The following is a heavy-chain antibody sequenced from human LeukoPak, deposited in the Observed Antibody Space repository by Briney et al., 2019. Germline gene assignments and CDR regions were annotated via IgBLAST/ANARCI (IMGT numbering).Heavy chain of an antibody. CDR3: ARQGYYYYYMDV. Sequence: SETLSLTCIVSYGSINSASYYWGWIRQPPGKGLEWIGSIYYSGSTYYNPSLKSRVTISVDTSKNQFSLRLSSVTAADTAVYYCARQGYYYYYMDVWGKGTKVIVSS. J-gene: IGHJ6*03. V-gene: IGHV4-39*01. CDR2: IYYSGST. CDR1: YGSINSASYY.